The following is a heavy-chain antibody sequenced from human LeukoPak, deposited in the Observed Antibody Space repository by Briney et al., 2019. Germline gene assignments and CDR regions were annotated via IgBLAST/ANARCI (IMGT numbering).Heavy chain of an antibody. Sequence: GASVEVSCKASGYTFTSYGISWVRQAPGQGLEWMGWISAYNGNTNYAQKLQGRVTMTTDTSTSTAYMELRSLRSDDTAVYYCARDGYSSSWFYYYYYGMDVWGQGTTVTVSS. CDR2: ISAYNGNT. CDR1: GYTFTSYG. V-gene: IGHV1-18*01. D-gene: IGHD6-13*01. J-gene: IGHJ6*02. CDR3: ARDGYSSSWFYYYYYGMDV.